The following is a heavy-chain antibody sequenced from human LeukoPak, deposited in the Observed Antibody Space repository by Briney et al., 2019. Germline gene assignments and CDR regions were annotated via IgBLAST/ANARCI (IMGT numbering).Heavy chain of an antibody. V-gene: IGHV1-69*04. Sequence: ASVKVSCKASGGTFSSYAISWVRQAPGQGLEWMGRIIPILGIANYAQKFQGRVTITADESTSTAYMELSSLRSEDTAVYYCARDFGLGGDAFDIWGQGTMVTVSS. CDR2: IIPILGIA. CDR3: ARDFGLGGDAFDI. J-gene: IGHJ3*02. CDR1: GGTFSSYA. D-gene: IGHD3-3*01.